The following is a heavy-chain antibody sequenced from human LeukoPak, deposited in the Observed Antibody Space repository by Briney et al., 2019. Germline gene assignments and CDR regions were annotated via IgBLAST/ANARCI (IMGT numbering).Heavy chain of an antibody. CDR1: GYTFTRYY. CDR3: ARLADYDSSGYLSY. J-gene: IGHJ4*02. D-gene: IGHD3-22*01. CDR2: INPSGGSA. V-gene: IGHV1-46*01. Sequence: ASVTVSCKASGYTFTRYYMHWVRQAPGQGLEWMGIINPSGGSARYAQKFQGRVTTTRDTSTSTVYMEVSSLRSEDTAVYYCARLADYDSSGYLSYWGQGTLVTVSS.